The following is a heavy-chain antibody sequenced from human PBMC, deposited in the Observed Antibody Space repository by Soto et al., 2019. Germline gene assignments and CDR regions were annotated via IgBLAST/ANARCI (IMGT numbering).Heavy chain of an antibody. CDR3: ARMPSDGLNYNYYCLGG. Sequence: SGPTLVNPTETLXLTCTVSGFSLSNARXGXSXIRXXXXXALKCLAHICSNDEKSYGTSLKSRLTISKDTSKSQVVLTMTTMDPVDTATSYFARMPSDGLNYNYYCLGGWGQETT. CDR1: GFSLSNARXG. J-gene: IGHJ6*02. CDR2: ICSNDEK. V-gene: IGHV2-26*01.